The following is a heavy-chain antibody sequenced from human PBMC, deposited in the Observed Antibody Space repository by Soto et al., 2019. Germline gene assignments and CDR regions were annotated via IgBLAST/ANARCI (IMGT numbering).Heavy chain of an antibody. CDR3: ARLYNPSGGRYYYGSGSYHYFQYGMDV. J-gene: IGHJ6*02. CDR2: INLSGGTT. CDR1: GFTFTNYY. D-gene: IGHD3-10*01. V-gene: IGHV1-46*03. Sequence: RASVKVSCKTSGFTFTNYYMHWVRQAPGQGLEWMGIINLSGGTTSFAQKFQGRVTVTRDTSTSTVYMELSSLRSEDTALYYCARLYNPSGGRYYYGSGSYHYFQYGMDVWG.